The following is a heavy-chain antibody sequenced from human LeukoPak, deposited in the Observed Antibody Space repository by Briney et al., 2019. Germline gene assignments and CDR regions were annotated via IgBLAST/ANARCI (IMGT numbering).Heavy chain of an antibody. CDR2: ISSSSSTI. D-gene: IGHD2-2*02. V-gene: IGHV3-48*01. Sequence: PGGSLRLSCAASGFTFSSYAMHWVRQAPGKGLEWVSYISSSSSTIYYADSVKGRFTISRDNAKNSLYLQMNSLRAEDTAVYYCARAQGYQLLYLGHAFDIWGQGTMVTVSS. J-gene: IGHJ3*02. CDR3: ARAQGYQLLYLGHAFDI. CDR1: GFTFSSYA.